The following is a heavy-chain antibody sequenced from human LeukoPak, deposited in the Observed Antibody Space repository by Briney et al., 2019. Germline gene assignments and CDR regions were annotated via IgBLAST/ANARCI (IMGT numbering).Heavy chain of an antibody. D-gene: IGHD1-14*01. V-gene: IGHV3-23*01. CDR2: ISGSGGST. CDR3: ASQASAGGGWFDP. J-gene: IGHJ5*02. Sequence: GGSLRLSCAASGFTFSSYAMSWVRQAPGKGLEWVSAISGSGGSTYYADSVKGRFTISRDNAKNSLYLQMNSLRAEDTAVYYCASQASAGGGWFDPWGQGTLVTVSS. CDR1: GFTFSSYA.